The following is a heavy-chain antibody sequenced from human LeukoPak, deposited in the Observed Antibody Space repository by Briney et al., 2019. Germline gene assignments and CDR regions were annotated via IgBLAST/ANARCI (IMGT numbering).Heavy chain of an antibody. CDR1: GYTFTGYY. V-gene: IGHV1-2*02. D-gene: IGHD3-22*01. CDR2: INPNSGGT. Sequence: GASVKVSCKASGYTFTGYYMHWVRQAPGQGLEWMGWINPNSGGTNYAQKFQGRVTMTRGTSISTAYMELSRLRSDDTAVYYCAIWRYYYDSSGYAGLYNWFDPWGQGTLVTVSS. J-gene: IGHJ5*02. CDR3: AIWRYYYDSSGYAGLYNWFDP.